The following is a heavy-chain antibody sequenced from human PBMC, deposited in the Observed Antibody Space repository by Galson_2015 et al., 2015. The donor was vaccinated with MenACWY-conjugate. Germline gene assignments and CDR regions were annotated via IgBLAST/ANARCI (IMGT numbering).Heavy chain of an antibody. V-gene: IGHV3-7*03. J-gene: IGHJ6*02. CDR2: IKQDGSEK. CDR3: ARKIKAVAGENYCYYGMDV. Sequence: SLRLSCAGSGFTFSNYWMSWVRQAPGKGLEWVAYIKQDGSEKYYVDSVKGRFTISRDNAKISLYLQMNSLRAEDTAVYYCARKIKAVAGENYCYYGMDVWGQGTTVTVSS. CDR1: GFTFSNYW. D-gene: IGHD6-19*01.